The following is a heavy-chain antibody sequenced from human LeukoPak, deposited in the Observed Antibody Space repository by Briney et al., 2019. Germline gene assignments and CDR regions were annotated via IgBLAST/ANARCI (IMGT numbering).Heavy chain of an antibody. D-gene: IGHD2-21*02. CDR3: ARQPYGPYCGGDCYQPYYFDY. CDR1: GGSISSSSYY. V-gene: IGHV4-39*01. J-gene: IGHJ4*02. Sequence: SETLSLTCTVSGGSISSSSYYWGWIRQPPGKGLEWIGSIYYSGSTHYNPPLKSRVTIFVDTSKNQFSLKLSSVTAADTAMYYCARQPYGPYCGGDCYQPYYFDYWGQGTLVTVSS. CDR2: IYYSGST.